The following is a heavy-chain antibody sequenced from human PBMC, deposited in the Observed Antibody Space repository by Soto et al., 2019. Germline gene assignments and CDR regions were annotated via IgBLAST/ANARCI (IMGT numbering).Heavy chain of an antibody. Sequence: GGSLRLSCAASGFTFSSYAMSWVRQAPGKGLEWVSAISGSGGSTYYADTVKGRFTISRDNSKNTLYLQMNSLRAEDTAVYYCANGGSPGEPFDYWGQGTLVTVSS. CDR1: GFTFSSYA. V-gene: IGHV3-23*01. J-gene: IGHJ4*02. D-gene: IGHD1-1*01. CDR3: ANGGSPGEPFDY. CDR2: ISGSGGST.